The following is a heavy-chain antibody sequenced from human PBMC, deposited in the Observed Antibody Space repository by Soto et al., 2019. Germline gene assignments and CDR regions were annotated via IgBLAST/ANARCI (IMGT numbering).Heavy chain of an antibody. CDR2: IKQDGSEK. CDR3: ATYSYGYRKGYYFDY. V-gene: IGHV3-7*03. CDR1: GFTFSSYW. J-gene: IGHJ4*02. Sequence: GGSLRLSCAASGFTFSSYWMSWVRQAPGKGLEWVANIKQDGSEKYYVDSVKGRFTISRDNAKNSLYLQMNSLRSEDTAVYYCATYSYGYRKGYYFDYWGQGTLVTVSS. D-gene: IGHD5-18*01.